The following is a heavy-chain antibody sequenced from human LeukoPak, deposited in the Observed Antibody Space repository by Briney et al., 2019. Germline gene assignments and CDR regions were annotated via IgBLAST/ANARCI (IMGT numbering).Heavy chain of an antibody. Sequence: PGGSLRLSCAASGFTFSSYSMNWVRQAPGKGLEWVSSISSSSSYIYYADSVKGRFTISRDNAKNSLYLQMNSLRAEDTAVYYCARERRTTVTTDAFDIWGQGTMVTVSP. D-gene: IGHD4-17*01. CDR2: ISSSSSYI. CDR3: ARERRTTVTTDAFDI. V-gene: IGHV3-21*01. J-gene: IGHJ3*02. CDR1: GFTFSSYS.